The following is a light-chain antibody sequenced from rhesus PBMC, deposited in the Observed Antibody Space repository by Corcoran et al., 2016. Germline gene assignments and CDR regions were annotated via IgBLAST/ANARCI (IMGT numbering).Light chain of an antibody. Sequence: DIQMSQSPSSLSASVGDRVTITCRASQGIRSYLNWYQQKPGKAPKLLIYYANSLASGVPSRFSGSGLGTDFTLPISSLQPEDFATYYCQQGNSNPHSFGQGTKVEIK. J-gene: IGKJ2*01. CDR1: QGIRSY. V-gene: IGKV1-32*02. CDR3: QQGNSNPHS. CDR2: YAN.